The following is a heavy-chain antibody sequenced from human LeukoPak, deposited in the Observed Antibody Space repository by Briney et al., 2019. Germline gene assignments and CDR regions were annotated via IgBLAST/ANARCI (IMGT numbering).Heavy chain of an antibody. D-gene: IGHD3-10*01. V-gene: IGHV4-30-2*05. CDR2: IYHSGST. Sequence: SQTLSLTCTVSGGSISSGGYYWSWIRQPPGKGLEWIGYIYHSGSTYYDPSLKSRVTISVDTSKNQFSLKLSSVTAADTAVYYCARGSNYYGSGSYRVYYFDYWGQGTLVTVSS. CDR1: GGSISSGGYY. J-gene: IGHJ4*02. CDR3: ARGSNYYGSGSYRVYYFDY.